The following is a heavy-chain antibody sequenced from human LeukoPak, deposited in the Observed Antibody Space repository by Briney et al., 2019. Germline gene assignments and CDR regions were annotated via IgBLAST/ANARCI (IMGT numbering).Heavy chain of an antibody. CDR1: GFTFSSYS. CDR3: ARDVLAARDFDY. V-gene: IGHV3-21*01. CDR2: ISSSSSYI. D-gene: IGHD6-6*01. Sequence: GGSLRVSCAASGFTFSSYSMRWVRQVPGKGLEWVSSISSSSSYIYYADSVKGRFTISRDNAKNSLYLQMNSLRAEDTAVYYCARDVLAARDFDYWGQGTLVTVSS. J-gene: IGHJ4*02.